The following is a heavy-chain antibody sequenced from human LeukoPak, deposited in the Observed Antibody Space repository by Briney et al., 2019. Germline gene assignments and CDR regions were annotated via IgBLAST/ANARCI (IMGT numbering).Heavy chain of an antibody. CDR3: ARGTTGQRYYFDY. CDR1: GFTFSSYW. D-gene: IGHD1-1*01. Sequence: QPGGSLRLSCAASGFTFSSYWMHWARQAPGRGLVWVSRLNSDGSSTYFADSVKGRFTISRDNAKNTLYLQMNSLRAEDTAVYYCARGTTGQRYYFDYWGQGTLVTVSS. CDR2: LNSDGSST. J-gene: IGHJ4*02. V-gene: IGHV3-74*01.